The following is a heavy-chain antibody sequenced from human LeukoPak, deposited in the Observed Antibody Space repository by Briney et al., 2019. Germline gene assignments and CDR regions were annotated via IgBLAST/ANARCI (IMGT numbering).Heavy chain of an antibody. V-gene: IGHV3-21*01. CDR2: IVGSSST. CDR1: GFTFSNFA. D-gene: IGHD6-13*01. CDR3: ARIGAGSSRDY. J-gene: IGHJ4*02. Sequence: TGGSLRLSCAASGFTFSNFAMTWVRQAPGKGLEWVSSIVGSSSTYYADSLKGRFTISRVNAKNSLYLQMNSLRAEDTAVYYCARIGAGSSRDYWGQGTLVTVSS.